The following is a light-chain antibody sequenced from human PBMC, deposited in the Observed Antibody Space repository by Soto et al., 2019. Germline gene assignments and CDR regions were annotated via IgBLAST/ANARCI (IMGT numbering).Light chain of an antibody. V-gene: IGKV3-20*01. CDR1: ESVYSNY. CDR3: QQYGRSPIT. J-gene: IGKJ5*01. Sequence: EIVLTQSPGTLSLSPGERGTLSCRASESVYSNYLAWYQKKPGQAPRLLIHGASIRATGIPDRFSGSGSGTDFTLTISSQEPEDFTVYYCQQYGRSPITFGQGTRLEIK. CDR2: GAS.